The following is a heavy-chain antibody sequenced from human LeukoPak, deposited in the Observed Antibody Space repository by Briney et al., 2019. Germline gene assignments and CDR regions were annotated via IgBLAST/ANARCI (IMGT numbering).Heavy chain of an antibody. CDR1: GFTVSSNF. CDR3: ARLSGTFLGWPPYFDS. V-gene: IGHV3-53*04. D-gene: IGHD3-3*02. CDR2: IYSGGST. Sequence: GGSLRLSCAASGFTVSSNFMSWVRQAPGKGLEWVSVIYSGGSTYYADSVKGRFTISRHNSKNTLYLQMNSLRVKDPAVYYCARLSGTFLGWPPYFDSWGKGTLVTVS. J-gene: IGHJ4*02.